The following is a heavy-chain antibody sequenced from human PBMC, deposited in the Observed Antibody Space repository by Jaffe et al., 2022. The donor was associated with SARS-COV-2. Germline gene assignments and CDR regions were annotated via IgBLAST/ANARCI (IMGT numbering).Heavy chain of an antibody. J-gene: IGHJ4*02. CDR2: IIPIFGKA. CDR3: ARGWGGSGNGVVTPYAY. Sequence: QVQLVQSGAEVKKPGSSVKVSCKASGGSFSTYAVSWVRQAPGQGLEWMGGIIPIFGKANYAQKFQGRVTVTADESASTAYLELTSLRSEDTAVYYCARGWGGSGNGVVTPYAYWGQGTLVTVSS. CDR1: GGSFSTYA. V-gene: IGHV1-69*01. D-gene: IGHD1-26*01.